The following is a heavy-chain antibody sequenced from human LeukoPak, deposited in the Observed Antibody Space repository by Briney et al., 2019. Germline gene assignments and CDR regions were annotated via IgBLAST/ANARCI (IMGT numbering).Heavy chain of an antibody. CDR1: GFTFSSYA. CDR3: AKCGGGELQDAFDI. D-gene: IGHD1-26*01. Sequence: TGGSLRLSCAASGFTFSSYAMSWVHQTPGKGLEWVSAISDSGYSTYYADSVKGRFTISRDNSKNTLYLQMNGLRAEDTAVYYCAKCGGGELQDAFDIWGQGTMVTVSS. CDR2: ISDSGYST. J-gene: IGHJ3*02. V-gene: IGHV3-23*01.